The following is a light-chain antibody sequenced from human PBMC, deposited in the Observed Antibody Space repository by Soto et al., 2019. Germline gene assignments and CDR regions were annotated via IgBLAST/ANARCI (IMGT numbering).Light chain of an antibody. V-gene: IGKV3-20*01. CDR3: QQYDTSPQT. CDR1: QTVRHNY. J-gene: IGKJ1*01. CDR2: CAS. Sequence: DIVLTQSPGTLSLSPGEGATLSCRASQTVRHNYVAWYQHRPGQAPRLLIYCASHRATGIPDRFGGSGSGTDFTLTISRLEPEDFAVYYCQQYDTSPQTFGQGTKVDIK.